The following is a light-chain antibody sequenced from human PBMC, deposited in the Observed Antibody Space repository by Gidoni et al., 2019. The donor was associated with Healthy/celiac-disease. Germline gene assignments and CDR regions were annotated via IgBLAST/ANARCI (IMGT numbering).Light chain of an antibody. Sequence: DIVMTQSPDSLAVSLGERATIHCKSSQSVLYSSNNKNYLAWSQQKPGQPPKLLISWASTRESGVPDRFSGSGSGTDFTLTSSSLQAEDVAVYYCQQYYSTPYTFGQGTKLEIK. CDR2: WAS. J-gene: IGKJ2*01. CDR3: QQYYSTPYT. V-gene: IGKV4-1*01. CDR1: QSVLYSSNNKNY.